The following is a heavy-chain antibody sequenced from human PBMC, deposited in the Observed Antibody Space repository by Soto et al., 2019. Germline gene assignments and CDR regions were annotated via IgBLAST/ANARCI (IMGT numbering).Heavy chain of an antibody. CDR2: ISHDGSIE. CDR3: AKEDLYSTSWYYLDH. J-gene: IGHJ4*02. Sequence: PGGSLRLSCAASGFTFRTYGMHWVRQAPGKGLEWVAVISHDGSIEYSADSVKGRFTISRDNSKNTLFLQMNSLRAEDTAVYYCAKEDLYSTSWYYLDHWGQGTLVTVSS. D-gene: IGHD6-13*01. CDR1: GFTFRTYG. V-gene: IGHV3-30*18.